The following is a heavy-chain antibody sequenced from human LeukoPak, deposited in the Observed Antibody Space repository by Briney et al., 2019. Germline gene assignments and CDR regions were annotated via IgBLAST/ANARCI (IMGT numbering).Heavy chain of an antibody. Sequence: GGSLRLSCAASGFTFSSYEMNWVRQAPGKGLEWVSYISSSGSTIYYADSVKGRSTISRDNAKNSLYLQMNSLRAEDTAVYYCARVSFELYYMDVWGKGTTVTVSS. D-gene: IGHD1-26*01. CDR1: GFTFSSYE. V-gene: IGHV3-48*03. J-gene: IGHJ6*03. CDR3: ARVSFELYYMDV. CDR2: ISSSGSTI.